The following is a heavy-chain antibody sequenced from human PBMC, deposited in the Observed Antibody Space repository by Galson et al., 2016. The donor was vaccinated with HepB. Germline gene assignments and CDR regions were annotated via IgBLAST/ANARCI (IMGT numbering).Heavy chain of an antibody. CDR1: GASFSDYS. Sequence: ETLSLTCAVFGASFSDYSWTWIRQPPGKGLEWVAEINHRGNTNCSPSLKRRLTTSVDTSKNQFSLRLISVNAADTAVYYCARGRGVFHPWGQGTLVTVSS. CDR2: INHRGNT. J-gene: IGHJ5*02. D-gene: IGHD5-12*01. V-gene: IGHV4-34*01. CDR3: ARGRGVFHP.